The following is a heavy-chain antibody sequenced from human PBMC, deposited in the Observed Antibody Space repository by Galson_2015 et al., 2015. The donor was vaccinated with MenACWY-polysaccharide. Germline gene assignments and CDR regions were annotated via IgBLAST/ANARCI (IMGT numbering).Heavy chain of an antibody. CDR3: ARLTPTFSSGWRINWFDP. CDR2: IYYSGTT. V-gene: IGHV4-61*01. J-gene: IGHJ5*02. CDR1: GGSVTSSNHY. D-gene: IGHD6-25*01. Sequence: ETLSLTCSVSGGSVTSSNHYWSWIRQPPGKGLEWIGYIYYSGTTKYNPSLKSRVTISVDTSKNQFSLKVTSVTAADTAVYYCARLTPTFSSGWRINWFDPWGQGSLVAVSS.